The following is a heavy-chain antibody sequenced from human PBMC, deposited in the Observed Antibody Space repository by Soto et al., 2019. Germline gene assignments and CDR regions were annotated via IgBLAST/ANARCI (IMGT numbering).Heavy chain of an antibody. Sequence: GESLKISCKGSGYRFTDYWIGWVRQMPGKGLEWMGIIYPGDSDTRYSPSFQGQVTISADKSISTAYLQWSSLKASDTAMYYCARLTGTTSNYYYYYGMDVWGQGTTVTVSS. V-gene: IGHV5-51*01. J-gene: IGHJ6*02. CDR3: ARLTGTTSNYYYYYGMDV. CDR1: GYRFTDYW. CDR2: IYPGDSDT. D-gene: IGHD1-20*01.